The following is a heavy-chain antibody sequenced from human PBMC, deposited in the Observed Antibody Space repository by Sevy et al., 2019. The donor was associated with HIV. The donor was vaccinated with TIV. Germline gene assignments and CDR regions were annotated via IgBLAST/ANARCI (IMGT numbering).Heavy chain of an antibody. CDR1: GFTFDDYA. V-gene: IGHV3-9*01. CDR3: ANDTGTLYYYYMDV. Sequence: GGSLRLSCAASGFTFDDYAMHWVRQAPGKGLEWVSGISWNSGSIGYADSVKGRFTISRDNAKNSLYLQMNSLRAEDTALYYCANDTGTLYYYYMDVWGKGTTVTVSS. CDR2: ISWNSGSI. D-gene: IGHD1-1*01. J-gene: IGHJ6*03.